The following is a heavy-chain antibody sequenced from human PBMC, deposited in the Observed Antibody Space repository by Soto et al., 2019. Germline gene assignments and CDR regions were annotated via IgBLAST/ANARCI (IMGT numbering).Heavy chain of an antibody. Sequence: QVQLVQSGAEVKKPGASVKVSCKASGYTFTSYGISWVRQAPGQGLEWMGWISAYNGNTNYAQKLQGRVTMATDTATSTAYMEPRSPRSEHTAVYYCATFPRQGIDSSDPPPPWFDPWGQGTLVTVSS. V-gene: IGHV1-18*01. D-gene: IGHD3-22*01. J-gene: IGHJ5*02. CDR3: ATFPRQGIDSSDPPPPWFDP. CDR2: ISAYNGNT. CDR1: GYTFTSYG.